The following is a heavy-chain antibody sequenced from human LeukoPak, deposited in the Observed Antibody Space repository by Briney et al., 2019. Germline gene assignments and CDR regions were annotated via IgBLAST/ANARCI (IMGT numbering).Heavy chain of an antibody. CDR3: ARVISYSSSWYGGSNYDY. D-gene: IGHD6-13*01. J-gene: IGHJ4*02. Sequence: ASVKVSCKASGYTFTSYAMNWVRQAPGQGLEWMGWISAYNGNTNYAQKLQGRVTMTTDTSTSTAYMELRSLRSDDTAVYYCARVISYSSSWYGGSNYDYSGQGTLVTVSS. V-gene: IGHV1-18*01. CDR1: GYTFTSYA. CDR2: ISAYNGNT.